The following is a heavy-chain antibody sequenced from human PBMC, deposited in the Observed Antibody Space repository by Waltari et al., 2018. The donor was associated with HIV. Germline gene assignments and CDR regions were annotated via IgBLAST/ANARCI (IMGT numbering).Heavy chain of an antibody. CDR3: ARVVSGDSGSSRFDP. Sequence: QVQLQESGPGLVKASETLSLTCAVSGGSISSHTWWSWVRQPPGKGLEWIGEMYHAGSTNYNTSFKNRVTISVDKPKNQFSLEMRSVTAADTAVYYCARVVSGDSGSSRFDPWGQGTLVTVSS. D-gene: IGHD4-17*01. V-gene: IGHV4-4*02. CDR1: GGSISSHTW. CDR2: MYHAGST. J-gene: IGHJ5*02.